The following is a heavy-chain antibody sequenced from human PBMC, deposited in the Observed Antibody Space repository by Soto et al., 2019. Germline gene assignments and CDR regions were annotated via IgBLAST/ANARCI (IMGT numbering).Heavy chain of an antibody. D-gene: IGHD2-2*01. CDR1: GFTFNNYA. J-gene: IGHJ4*02. Sequence: EVHLLESGGGLVQPGGSLRLSCAASGFTFNNYAMTWVRQAPGKGLEWVSVISGSGGSTYYADSVKGRFTISRDNSKNTLYLQMNSLRAEDTAVYYCAKLEIVVVPAAIGYYFDYWGQGTLVTVSS. CDR2: ISGSGGST. V-gene: IGHV3-23*01. CDR3: AKLEIVVVPAAIGYYFDY.